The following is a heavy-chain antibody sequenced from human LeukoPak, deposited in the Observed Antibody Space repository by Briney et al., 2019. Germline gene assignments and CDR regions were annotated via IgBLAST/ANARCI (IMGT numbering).Heavy chain of an antibody. V-gene: IGHV1-69*05. D-gene: IGHD2-15*01. J-gene: IGHJ3*02. CDR1: GGTFSSYA. CDR2: IIPIFGTA. Sequence: SVKVSCKASGGTFSSYAISWVRQAPGQGLEWMGGIIPIFGTANYAQKFQGRVTITTDESTSTAYMELSSLRSDDTAVYYCASDGLVAPDAFDIWGQGTMVTVSS. CDR3: ASDGLVAPDAFDI.